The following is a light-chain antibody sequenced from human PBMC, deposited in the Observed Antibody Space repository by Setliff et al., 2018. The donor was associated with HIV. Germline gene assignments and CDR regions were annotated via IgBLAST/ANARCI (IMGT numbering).Light chain of an antibody. CDR1: SSNFGAGYD. CDR3: QSYDSSLSAYV. CDR2: GNN. J-gene: IGLJ1*01. V-gene: IGLV1-40*01. Sequence: QSVLTQPPSVSGTPGQRVNISCTGSSSNFGAGYDVHWYQQLPGTAPKLLISGNNNRPSGVPDRFSGSKSGTSASLAITGLQAEDEADYYCQSYDSSLSAYVFGTGTKVTVL.